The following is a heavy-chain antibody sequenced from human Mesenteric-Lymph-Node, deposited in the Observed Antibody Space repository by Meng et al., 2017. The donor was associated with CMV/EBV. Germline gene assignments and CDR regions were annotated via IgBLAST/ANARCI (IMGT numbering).Heavy chain of an antibody. V-gene: IGHV3-21*01. Sequence: GESLKISCAASGFTFSSYSMNWVRQAPGKGLEWVSSISSSSSYIYYADSVKGRFTISRDNAKNSLYLQMNSLRVEDTAVYYCARDYGSGSYLDYYYYYGMDVWGQGTTVTVSS. CDR1: GFTFSSYS. D-gene: IGHD3-10*01. J-gene: IGHJ6*02. CDR3: ARDYGSGSYLDYYYYYGMDV. CDR2: ISSSSSYI.